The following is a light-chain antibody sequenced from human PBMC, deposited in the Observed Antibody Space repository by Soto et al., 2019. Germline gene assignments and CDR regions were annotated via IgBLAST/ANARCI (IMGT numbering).Light chain of an antibody. Sequence: QSVLTQPASVSGSPGQSITIPCTGSSSDIGLYTFVSWYQQHPGKAPKLLIYDVSYRPSGISDRFSVSKSGNTASLTISGLQPEDEADYYCSSYGATSTLFGGGTKLTVL. V-gene: IGLV2-14*03. CDR2: DVS. CDR3: SSYGATSTL. J-gene: IGLJ2*01. CDR1: SSDIGLYTF.